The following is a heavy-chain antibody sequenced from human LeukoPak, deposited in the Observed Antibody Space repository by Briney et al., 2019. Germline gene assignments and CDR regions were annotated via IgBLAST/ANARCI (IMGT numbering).Heavy chain of an antibody. V-gene: IGHV5-51*03. D-gene: IGHD4-17*01. CDR2: IYPGDSAT. Sequence: GESLKFSCKGSGYSFTSYWIGWVRQMPRNALEWMGIIYPGDSATRYSPSFQGQVTISADKSISTAYLQWSSLKASDTAMYYCARTYGDYTHDAFDIWGQGTMVTVSS. CDR1: GYSFTSYW. CDR3: ARTYGDYTHDAFDI. J-gene: IGHJ3*02.